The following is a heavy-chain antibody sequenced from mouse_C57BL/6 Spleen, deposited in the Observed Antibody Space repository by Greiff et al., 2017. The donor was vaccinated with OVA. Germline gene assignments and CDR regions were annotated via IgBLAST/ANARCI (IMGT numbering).Heavy chain of an antibody. CDR3: ARGNYYFDY. CDR1: GFTFSSYG. Sequence: EVQRVESGGDLVKPGGSLKLSCAASGFTFSSYGMSWVRQTPDKRLEWVATISSGGSYTYYPDSVKGRVTISRDNAKNTLYLQMSSLKSEDTAMYYCARGNYYFDYWGQGTTLTVSS. J-gene: IGHJ2*01. D-gene: IGHD2-1*01. V-gene: IGHV5-6*01. CDR2: ISSGGSYT.